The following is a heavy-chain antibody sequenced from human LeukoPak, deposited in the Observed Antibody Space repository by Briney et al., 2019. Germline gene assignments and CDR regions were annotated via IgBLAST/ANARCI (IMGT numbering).Heavy chain of an antibody. Sequence: SQTLSLTCTVSGGSISNGGYYWIWIRQHPGKGLEWIGKIFYSGTTHYNPSLTSRVSISIDTSKNQFSLRLNSVTAADTAVYYCARFVAVPADHSDYYGMDVWGQGTTVTVSS. D-gene: IGHD2-2*01. V-gene: IGHV4-31*03. J-gene: IGHJ6*02. CDR2: IFYSGTT. CDR3: ARFVAVPADHSDYYGMDV. CDR1: GGSISNGGYY.